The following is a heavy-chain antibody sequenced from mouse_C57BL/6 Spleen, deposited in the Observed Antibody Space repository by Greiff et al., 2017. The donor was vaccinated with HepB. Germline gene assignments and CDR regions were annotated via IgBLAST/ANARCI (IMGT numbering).Heavy chain of an antibody. Sequence: EVHLVESGGGLVQPGGSLKLSCAASGFTFSDYYMYWVRQTPEKRLEWVAYISNGGGSTYYPDTVKGRFTISRDNAKNTLYLQMSRLKSEDTAMYYCARPGDYYGSSYEPHWYFDVWGTGTTVTVSS. CDR1: GFTFSDYY. J-gene: IGHJ1*03. V-gene: IGHV5-12*01. D-gene: IGHD1-1*01. CDR2: ISNGGGST. CDR3: ARPGDYYGSSYEPHWYFDV.